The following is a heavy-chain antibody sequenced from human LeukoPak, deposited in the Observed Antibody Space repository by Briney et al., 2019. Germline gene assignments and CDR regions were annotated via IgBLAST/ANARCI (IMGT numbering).Heavy chain of an antibody. CDR2: IYYSGST. CDR3: AHYRRSSGSFNYYYYYMDV. Sequence: NPSETLSLTCTVSGGSISSGDYYWSWIRQPPGKGLEWIGYIYYSGSTYNNPSLKSRVTISVDTSKNQFSLKLSSVTAADTAVYYCAHYRRSSGSFNYYYYYMDVWGKGTTVTVSS. CDR1: GGSISSGDYY. D-gene: IGHD6-6*01. V-gene: IGHV4-30-4*08. J-gene: IGHJ6*03.